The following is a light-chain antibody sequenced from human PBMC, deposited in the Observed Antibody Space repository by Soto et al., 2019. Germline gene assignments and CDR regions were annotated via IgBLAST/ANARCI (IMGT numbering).Light chain of an antibody. CDR3: QSWDSSLSVVV. CDR2: GNS. V-gene: IGLV1-40*01. J-gene: IGLJ2*01. CDR1: SSNIGAGYD. Sequence: QSVLTQPPSVSGTPGQRVTISCTGSSSNIGAGYDVHWYQQLPGTAPKLLIYGNSKRPSGVPDRFSGSKSGTSASLAITGLQAEDEADYYCQSWDSSLSVVVFGGGTKLTVL.